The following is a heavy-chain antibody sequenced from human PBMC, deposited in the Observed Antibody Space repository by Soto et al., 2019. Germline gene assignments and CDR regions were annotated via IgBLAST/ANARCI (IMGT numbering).Heavy chain of an antibody. J-gene: IGHJ4*02. V-gene: IGHV3-33*01. D-gene: IGHD2-2*01. CDR2: MWYDGAHE. CDR3: ARTDCSSSSSNTDSVGATTMDY. Sequence: GGSLRLSCAASGFTFSTYGMHWVRQAPGKGLEWVAVMWYDGAHEKYADSVKGRFTISRDNSKSALYLQMNSLRAEDTGVYYCARTDCSSSSSNTDSVGATTMDYWGQGTPVTVSS. CDR1: GFTFSTYG.